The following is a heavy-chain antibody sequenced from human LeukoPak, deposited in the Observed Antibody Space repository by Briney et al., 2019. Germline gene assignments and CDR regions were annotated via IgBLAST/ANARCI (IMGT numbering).Heavy chain of an antibody. V-gene: IGHV3-7*03. CDR3: VRAPYYSGIEHYFDH. CDR1: GIAFSDYW. Sequence: GGSLRLSCAASGIAFSDYWMTWVRQAPGKGLEWVANIKQDGSEKYLVDSVKGRFTISRDNAKGSLYLQMNSMRAEDTAVYYCVRAPYYSGIEHYFDHWGQGILVTVSS. D-gene: IGHD3-22*01. J-gene: IGHJ4*02. CDR2: IKQDGSEK.